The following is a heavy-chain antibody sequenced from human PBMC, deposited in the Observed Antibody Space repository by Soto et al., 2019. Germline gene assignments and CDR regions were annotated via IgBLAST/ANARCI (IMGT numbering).Heavy chain of an antibody. Sequence: EVQLVESGGDLVQPGGSLRLSCADSRFTFSGYWMYWVRQAPGKGLYWVANIKEDGSEKNYVDSVRGRFTISRDNAKNSLYMQMNSLRAEDTAVYYCARGARIWGQGTMVTVS. CDR1: RFTFSGYW. CDR3: ARGARI. J-gene: IGHJ3*02. V-gene: IGHV3-7*01. CDR2: IKEDGSEK.